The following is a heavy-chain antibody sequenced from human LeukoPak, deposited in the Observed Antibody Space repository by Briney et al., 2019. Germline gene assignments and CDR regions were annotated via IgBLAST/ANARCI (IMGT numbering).Heavy chain of an antibody. V-gene: IGHV3-23*01. CDR1: GFTFSNYA. J-gene: IGHJ6*03. D-gene: IGHD6-19*01. CDR3: AKDQRSSGWSDYYYYMDV. Sequence: GGSLRLSCAASGFTFSNYAMSWVRQAPGKGLEWVSAISGSGGTTYYADSVKGRFTISRDNSKNTLYLQMNSLRAEDTAVYYCAKDQRSSGWSDYYYYMDVWGKGTTVTVSS. CDR2: ISGSGGTT.